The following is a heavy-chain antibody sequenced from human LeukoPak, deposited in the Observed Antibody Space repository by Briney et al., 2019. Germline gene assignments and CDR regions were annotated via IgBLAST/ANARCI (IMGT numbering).Heavy chain of an antibody. V-gene: IGHV5-51*01. D-gene: IGHD3-22*01. CDR3: ARRLRDSGGYFLYNFDY. CDR1: GYTCTIYW. CDR2: IYPGDSDT. J-gene: IGHJ4*02. Sequence: GESLKISCKGSGYTCTIYWIGWVRQMPGKGLGWVGFIYPGDSDTKDSPSIQGQVPMSADKSISTAHLQWSGLKASDTGMYYCARRLRDSGGYFLYNFDYWGQGTLVTVSS.